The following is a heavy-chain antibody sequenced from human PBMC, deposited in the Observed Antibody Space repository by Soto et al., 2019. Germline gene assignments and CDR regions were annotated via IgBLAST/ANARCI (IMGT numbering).Heavy chain of an antibody. Sequence: QVQLQESGPGLVKPSETLSLSCSVSGGSISGHYWSWVRQTPGKGLEWIGYMYYSGSTNYNPSLKSRATISVDTSKNHFSLWLTSVTAADTAVYYRARGPYYDLIWNYYYMDVWGKGTTVTVSS. CDR2: MYYSGST. J-gene: IGHJ6*03. V-gene: IGHV4-59*08. D-gene: IGHD3-16*01. CDR3: ARGPYYDLIWNYYYMDV. CDR1: GGSISGHY.